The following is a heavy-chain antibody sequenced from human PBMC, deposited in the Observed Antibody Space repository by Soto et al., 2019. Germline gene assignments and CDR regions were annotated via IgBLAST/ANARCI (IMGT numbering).Heavy chain of an antibody. CDR3: ARGYSSGPDA. Sequence: EVQLVESGGGLVQPGGSLRLSCVASGFTFNDYWMHWVRQAPGKGLVWVARINGDGSTTTYADSVQGRFTISRANARNTLYLHFSSLRPEDTALYYCARGYSSGPDAWGQRTLVTVSS. V-gene: IGHV3-74*01. D-gene: IGHD6-19*01. CDR2: INGDGSTT. CDR1: GFTFNDYW. J-gene: IGHJ5*02.